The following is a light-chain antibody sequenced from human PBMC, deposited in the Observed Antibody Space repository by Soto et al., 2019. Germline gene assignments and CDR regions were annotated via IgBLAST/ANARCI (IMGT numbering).Light chain of an antibody. Sequence: EIVMTQSPGTLSFSPGERSTLSFMASQSVSSRLAWYQQKPGQAPRLLISGASSRATGIPDRFSGSGSGTDFTLTVSRLEPEDFALYYCQQYGNSPITFGQGTRLEIK. V-gene: IGKV3-20*01. J-gene: IGKJ5*01. CDR3: QQYGNSPIT. CDR2: GAS. CDR1: QSVSSR.